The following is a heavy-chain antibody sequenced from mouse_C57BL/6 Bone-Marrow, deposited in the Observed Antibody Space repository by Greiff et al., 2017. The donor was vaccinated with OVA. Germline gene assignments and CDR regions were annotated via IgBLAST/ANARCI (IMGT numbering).Heavy chain of an antibody. D-gene: IGHD1-1*01. V-gene: IGHV1-19*01. Sequence: VQLQQSGPVLVKPGASVKMSCKASGYTFTDYYMNWVKQSHGKSLEWIGVINPYNGGTSYNQKFKGKATLTVDKSSSTAYMELNSLTSEDSAVYYCARTVRAWFAYWGQGTLVTVSA. J-gene: IGHJ3*01. CDR1: GYTFTDYY. CDR2: INPYNGGT. CDR3: ARTVRAWFAY.